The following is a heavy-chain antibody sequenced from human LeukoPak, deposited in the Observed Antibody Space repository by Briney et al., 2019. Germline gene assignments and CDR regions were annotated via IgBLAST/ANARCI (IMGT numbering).Heavy chain of an antibody. CDR1: GFTFSQYG. CDR3: AKGVGCSGGSCYYYYYMDV. D-gene: IGHD2-15*01. CDR2: ISGSGGST. J-gene: IGHJ6*03. V-gene: IGHV3-23*01. Sequence: GGSLRLSCAASGFTFSQYGMHWVRQAPGKGLEWVSAISGSGGSTYYADSVKGRFTISRDNSKNTLYLQMNSLRAEDTAVYYCAKGVGCSGGSCYYYYYMDVWGKGTTVTVSS.